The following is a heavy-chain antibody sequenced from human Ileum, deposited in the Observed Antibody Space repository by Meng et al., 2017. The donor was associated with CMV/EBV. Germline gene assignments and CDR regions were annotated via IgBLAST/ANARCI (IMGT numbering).Heavy chain of an antibody. J-gene: IGHJ4*02. Sequence: GESLKISCAASGFIFSSYEMNWVRQAPGKGLEWVSYISSSGSTIYYADSVKGRFTISRDNAKNSLYLQMNSLRAEDTAVYYCARGERYCSSTSCSWDYWGQGTLVTVSS. CDR3: ARGERYCSSTSCSWDY. V-gene: IGHV3-48*03. D-gene: IGHD2-2*01. CDR2: ISSSGSTI. CDR1: GFIFSSYE.